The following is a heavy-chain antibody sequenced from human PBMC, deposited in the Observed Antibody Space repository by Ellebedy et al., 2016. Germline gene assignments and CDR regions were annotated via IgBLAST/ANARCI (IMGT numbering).Heavy chain of an antibody. CDR1: GFTFSSYW. J-gene: IGHJ4*02. Sequence: GGSLRLSCAASGFTFSSYWMSWVRQAPGKGLEWVANIKQDGSEKCYVDSVKGRFTTSRDNAKNELYLQMNSLRAEDTAVYYCAREGPYGGPNDYWGQGTLVTVSS. CDR3: AREGPYGGPNDY. V-gene: IGHV3-7*01. D-gene: IGHD4-23*01. CDR2: IKQDGSEK.